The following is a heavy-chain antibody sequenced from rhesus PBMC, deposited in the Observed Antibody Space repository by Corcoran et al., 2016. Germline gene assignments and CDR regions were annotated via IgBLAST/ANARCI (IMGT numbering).Heavy chain of an antibody. Sequence: QLQLQESGPGLVQPSETLSVTCAFSGGSISSSSWSWILPAPRQGLDWIGYIYGMRISTNDNPSLKSRVTMSVDTSKNQVSRKLSSVTAADTAVYYCVRPYEDDYGYYSNRFDVWGPGVLVTVAS. CDR2: IYGMRIST. V-gene: IGHV4-169*01. J-gene: IGHJ5-1*01. CDR1: GGSISSSS. CDR3: VRPYEDDYGYYSNRFDV. D-gene: IGHD3-9*01.